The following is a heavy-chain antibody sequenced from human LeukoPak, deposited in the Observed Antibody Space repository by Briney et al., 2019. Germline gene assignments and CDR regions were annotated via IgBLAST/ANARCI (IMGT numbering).Heavy chain of an antibody. CDR2: IYPGYSDT. J-gene: IGHJ4*02. Sequence: PGESLNISCKGSGYSFTSYWIGWVRQMPAKGLDWMEIIYPGYSDTRYSPSFQGQVTISADKSIANDYLQWSSLKASDTAMYFCARYYGPGFDYWGQGTLVTVSS. V-gene: IGHV5-51*01. D-gene: IGHD3-10*01. CDR1: GYSFTSYW. CDR3: ARYYGPGFDY.